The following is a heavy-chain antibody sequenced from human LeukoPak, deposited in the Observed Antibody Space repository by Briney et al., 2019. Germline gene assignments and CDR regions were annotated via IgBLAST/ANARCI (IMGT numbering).Heavy chain of an antibody. V-gene: IGHV1-2*02. D-gene: IGHD3-22*01. J-gene: IGHJ5*02. CDR3: ARGVGVDSLRRLDP. Sequence: GSMKVSCKPSGYTFTAYYIHWVRQAPGQGLEWMGWINPNSRGTDYAQKFQGRVTMTRDTSISTVYMELSRLTYDDTAVYYCARGVGVDSLRRLDPWGQGTLVTVSS. CDR2: INPNSRGT. CDR1: GYTFTAYY.